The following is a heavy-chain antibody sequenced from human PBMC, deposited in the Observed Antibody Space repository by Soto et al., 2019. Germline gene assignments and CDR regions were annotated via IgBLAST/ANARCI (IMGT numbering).Heavy chain of an antibody. CDR2: IRSKAYGGTT. D-gene: IGHD3-22*01. Sequence: GGSLRLSCTASGFTFGDYAMSWFRQAPGKGLEWVGFIRSKAYGGTTEYAASVKGRFTISRDDSKSIAYLQMNSLKTEDTAVYYCTRSITMIVVVIPADYWGQGTLVTVSS. CDR1: GFTFGDYA. J-gene: IGHJ4*02. V-gene: IGHV3-49*03. CDR3: TRSITMIVVVIPADY.